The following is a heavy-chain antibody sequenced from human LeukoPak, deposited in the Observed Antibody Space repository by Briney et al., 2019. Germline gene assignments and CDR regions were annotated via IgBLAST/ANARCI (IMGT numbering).Heavy chain of an antibody. V-gene: IGHV3-48*01. D-gene: IGHD3-3*01. J-gene: IGHJ4*02. Sequence: PGGSLRLSCAASGFTFSSYSMNWVRQAPGKGLEWVSYISSSTIYYADSVKGRFTISRDNAKNSLYLQMNSLRAEDTAVYYCARAEYYDFWSGYFNFDYWGQGTLVTVSS. CDR3: ARAEYYDFWSGYFNFDY. CDR1: GFTFSSYS. CDR2: ISSSTI.